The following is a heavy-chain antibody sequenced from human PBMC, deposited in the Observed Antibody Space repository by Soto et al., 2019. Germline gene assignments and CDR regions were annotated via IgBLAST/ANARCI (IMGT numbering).Heavy chain of an antibody. V-gene: IGHV4-31*03. CDR3: AGPTSYFQF. Sequence: QVHLQESGPGLLRPTQTLSLTCTVSGDSVYSRPHSWTWIRQLPDRGLEYIGYIFYSGTTYYNPSLQDRVTISLDTSKNQCYLSLTSVTAANTAVYYCAGPTSYFQFWGQGTLVNVSS. J-gene: IGHJ4*02. CDR2: IFYSGTT. CDR1: GDSVYSRPHS.